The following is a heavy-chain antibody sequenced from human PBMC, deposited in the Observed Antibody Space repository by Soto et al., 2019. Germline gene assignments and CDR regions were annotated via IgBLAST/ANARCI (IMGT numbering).Heavy chain of an antibody. CDR2: IIPIFGTA. CDR3: ARAATVPTGAFDY. V-gene: IGHV1-69*06. D-gene: IGHD4-17*01. J-gene: IGHJ4*02. Sequence: QVQLVHSGAEVKKPGSSVKVSCKASGGTFSSYAISWVRQAPGQGLEWMGGIIPIFGTANYAQKFQGRVTSTAEKSTSTAYMELSSLRSEDTAVYYFARAATVPTGAFDYWGQGTLVTVSS. CDR1: GGTFSSYA.